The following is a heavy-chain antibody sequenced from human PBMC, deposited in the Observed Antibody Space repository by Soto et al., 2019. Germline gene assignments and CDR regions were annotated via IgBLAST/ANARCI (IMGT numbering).Heavy chain of an antibody. Sequence: SETLSLTCAVYGGSFSGYYWSWIRQPPGKGLEWIGEINHSGSTNYNPSLKSRVTISVDTSKNQFSLKLSSVTAADTAVYYCARGPCPETHGAFDIWGQGTMVTVSS. CDR3: ARGPCPETHGAFDI. CDR1: GGSFSGYY. CDR2: INHSGST. V-gene: IGHV4-34*01. J-gene: IGHJ3*02.